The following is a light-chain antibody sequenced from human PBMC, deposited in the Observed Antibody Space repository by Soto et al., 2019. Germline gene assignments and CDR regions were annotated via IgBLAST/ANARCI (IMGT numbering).Light chain of an antibody. V-gene: IGLV2-14*01. CDR1: NSDIGGYNF. J-gene: IGLJ1*01. CDR2: EVS. CDR3: SSFTSSDTDV. Sequence: QSALTQPASVSGSPGQSITISCTGTNSDIGGYNFVSWYQHHPGKAPKLMIFEVSNRPSGVSNRFSGSKSGNTASLTISGLQTEDEADYYCSSFTSSDTDVFGTGTKLTVL.